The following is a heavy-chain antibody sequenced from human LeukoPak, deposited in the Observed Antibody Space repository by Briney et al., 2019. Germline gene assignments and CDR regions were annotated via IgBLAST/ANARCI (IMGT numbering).Heavy chain of an antibody. J-gene: IGHJ6*02. CDR1: GYTFTIYG. CDR3: ARVIGWYSYLDGMDV. CDR2: ISAYNGNT. Sequence: XSVRXSCXACGYTFTIYGISXVRQAPGQGLXXMXXISAYNGNTNYAQKLQGRVTMTTDTSTSTAYMELRSLRSDDTAVYYCARVIGWYSYLDGMDVWGQGTTVTVSS. V-gene: IGHV1-18*01. D-gene: IGHD5-18*01.